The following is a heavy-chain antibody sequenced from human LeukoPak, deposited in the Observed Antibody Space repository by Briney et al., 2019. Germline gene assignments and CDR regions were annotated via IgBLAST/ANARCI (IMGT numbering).Heavy chain of an antibody. D-gene: IGHD3-22*01. CDR1: GGSISTYF. Sequence: SETLSLTCTVSGGSISTYFWTWIRQPPGKALEWIGYIYYNGDTNYDPSLKSRVTILLDTPKNQFSLKLSSVTAADTAVYYCTRGSIAHYYMDVWGKGTTVTISS. CDR3: TRGSIAHYYMDV. J-gene: IGHJ6*03. V-gene: IGHV4-59*01. CDR2: IYYNGDT.